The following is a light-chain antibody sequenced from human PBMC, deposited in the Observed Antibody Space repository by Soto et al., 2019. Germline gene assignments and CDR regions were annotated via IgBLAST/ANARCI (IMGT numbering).Light chain of an antibody. CDR2: RNN. CDR3: AAWDDSLSGLV. Sequence: QSALTQPASVSGSPGQSITISCTGSSSDVGGYHYVSWYQQYPGEAPKLVIYRNNQRPSGVPDRFSGSKSATSASLAITGLRPEDEADYYCAAWDDSLSGLVFGRGTKLTVL. CDR1: SSDVGGYHY. J-gene: IGLJ2*01. V-gene: IGLV2-14*01.